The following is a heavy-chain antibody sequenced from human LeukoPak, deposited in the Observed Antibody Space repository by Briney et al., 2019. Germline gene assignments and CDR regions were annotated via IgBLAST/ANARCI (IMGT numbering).Heavy chain of an antibody. J-gene: IGHJ3*02. CDR1: GYTFTSYD. CDR2: MNPNSGNT. V-gene: IGHV1-8*03. CDR3: ARGPAFHGFWSGYEEKHSAFDI. Sequence: ASVKVSCKASGYTFTSYDINWVRQATGQGLEWMGWMNPNSGNTGYAQKFQGRVTITRNTSISTAYMELSSLRSEDTAVHYCARGPAFHGFWSGYEEKHSAFDIWGQGIMVTVSS. D-gene: IGHD3-3*01.